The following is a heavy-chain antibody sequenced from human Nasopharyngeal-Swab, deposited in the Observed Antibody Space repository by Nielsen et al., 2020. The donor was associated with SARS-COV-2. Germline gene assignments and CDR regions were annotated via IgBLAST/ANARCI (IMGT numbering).Heavy chain of an antibody. CDR2: IYYSGSP. D-gene: IGHD3-3*01. CDR1: GGSISSYY. V-gene: IGHV4-59*08. CDR3: ARHVSTTIFGVVIISYFDY. J-gene: IGHJ4*02. Sequence: SETLSLTCTVSGGSISSYYWSWIRQPPGKGLEWIGYIYYSGSPNYNPSLKSRVTISEDTSKNQFSLKLSSVTAADTAVYYCARHVSTTIFGVVIISYFDYWGQGTLVTVSS.